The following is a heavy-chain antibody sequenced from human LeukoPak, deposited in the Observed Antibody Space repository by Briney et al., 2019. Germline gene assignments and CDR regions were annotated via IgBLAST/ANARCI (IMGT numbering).Heavy chain of an antibody. CDR2: FDPEDGET. J-gene: IGHJ4*02. D-gene: IGHD3-22*01. V-gene: IGHV1-24*01. CDR3: ATGSSMYYYDSSGYYPY. CDR1: GYTLTELS. Sequence: GASVKVSCKVSGYTLTELSMHWVRQAPGKGLEWMGGFDPEDGETIYAQKFQGRVTMTEDTSTDTAYMELSSLRSEDTAVYYCATGSSMYYYDSSGYYPYWGQGTLVTVSS.